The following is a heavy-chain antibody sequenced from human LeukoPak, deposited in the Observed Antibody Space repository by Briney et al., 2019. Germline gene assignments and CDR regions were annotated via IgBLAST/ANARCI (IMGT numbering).Heavy chain of an antibody. V-gene: IGHV1-69*06. J-gene: IGHJ4*02. CDR3: ASFTTGTTWHY. CDR2: IIPIFGTA. D-gene: IGHD1-1*01. CDR1: GGTFSSYA. Sequence: SVKVSCKASGGTFSSYAISWVRQAPGQGLEWMGGIIPIFGTANYAQKFQGRVTITADKSTSTAYMELSSLRSEYTAVYYCASFTTGTTWHYWGQGTLVTVSS.